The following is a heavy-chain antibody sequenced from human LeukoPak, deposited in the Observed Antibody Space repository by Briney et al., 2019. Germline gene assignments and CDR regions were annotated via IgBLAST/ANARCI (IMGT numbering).Heavy chain of an antibody. CDR1: GGSISSGSYY. V-gene: IGHV4-61*02. CDR2: IYTSGST. D-gene: IGHD2-8*02. Sequence: PSETLSLTCTVSGGSISSGSYYWSWIRQPAGKGLEWIGRIYTSGSTNYNPSLKSRVTISVDTSKNQFSLKLSSVTAADTAVYYCARLALMSPGLDYYYMDVWGKGTTVTVSS. CDR3: ARLALMSPGLDYYYMDV. J-gene: IGHJ6*03.